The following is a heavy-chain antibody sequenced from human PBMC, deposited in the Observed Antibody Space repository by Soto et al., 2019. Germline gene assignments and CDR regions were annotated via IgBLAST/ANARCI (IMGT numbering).Heavy chain of an antibody. D-gene: IGHD4-17*01. V-gene: IGHV1-24*01. Sequence: QVQLVQSGAEVKKPGASVKVSCKVSGYTLNEVAMHWVRQAPGKGLEWLGGFDPDEAETIYAQHFQGRLTMTEYTATDSVYMELSILRSEDTALYFCTTYHGDYNFDHWGQGTLVTVSS. J-gene: IGHJ5*02. CDR2: FDPDEAET. CDR1: GYTLNEVA. CDR3: TTYHGDYNFDH.